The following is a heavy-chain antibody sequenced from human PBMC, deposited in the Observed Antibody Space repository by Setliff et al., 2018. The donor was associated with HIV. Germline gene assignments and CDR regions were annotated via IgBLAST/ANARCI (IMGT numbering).Heavy chain of an antibody. Sequence: PSETLSLTCSVYGTSFSDHYWSWVRQTPGKGLEWIGEMNQSGTTNYNPSLKSRVTMSIDTSEGQFSLKLTSVTAADTAVYYCVRWYYCVSGACYRADYWGQGTMVTVSS. D-gene: IGHD2-21*02. J-gene: IGHJ4*02. CDR3: VRWYYCVSGACYRADY. V-gene: IGHV4-34*01. CDR2: MNQSGTT. CDR1: GTSFSDHY.